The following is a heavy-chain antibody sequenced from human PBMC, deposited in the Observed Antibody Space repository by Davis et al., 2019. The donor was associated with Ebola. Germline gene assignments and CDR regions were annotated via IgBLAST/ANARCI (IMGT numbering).Heavy chain of an antibody. CDR2: ITDIGDST. J-gene: IGHJ6*02. CDR3: AKVVSLLPYV. Sequence: GESLKISCAASGFTFSSYAMSWVRQAPGKGLEWVSAITDIGDSTYYTDSVKGRFTISRDNSRNTVYLQMNSLRDEDTAVYYCAKVVSLLPYVWGQGTAVTVSS. D-gene: IGHD3-16*01. CDR1: GFTFSSYA. V-gene: IGHV3-23*01.